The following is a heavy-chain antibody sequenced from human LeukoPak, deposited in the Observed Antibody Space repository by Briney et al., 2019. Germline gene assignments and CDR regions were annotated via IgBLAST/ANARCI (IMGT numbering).Heavy chain of an antibody. CDR3: ARESGGRVSMGD. V-gene: IGHV6-1*01. D-gene: IGHD3-16*01. J-gene: IGHJ4*02. Sequence: SQTLSLTCAISGDSVSSNSAVWNWIRRSPSRGLEWLGRTYYRSKWYNDYAVSVKSRIAINPDTSKNQFSLQLNSVTPEDTAVYYCARESGGRVSMGDWGQGTLVTVSS. CDR2: TYYRSKWYN. CDR1: GDSVSSNSAV.